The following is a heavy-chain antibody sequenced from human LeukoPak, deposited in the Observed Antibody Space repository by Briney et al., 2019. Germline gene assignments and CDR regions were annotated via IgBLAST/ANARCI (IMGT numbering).Heavy chain of an antibody. CDR1: GYTFTSYG. Sequence: ASVKVSCKASGYTFTSYGISWVRQAPGQGLEWMGWISAYNGNTNYAQKLQGRVTMTTDTSTSTAYMELRSLRSDDTAVYYCARDRRPFITMAATDYWGQGTLVTVSS. D-gene: IGHD3-10*01. CDR3: ARDRRPFITMAATDY. J-gene: IGHJ4*02. V-gene: IGHV1-18*01. CDR2: ISAYNGNT.